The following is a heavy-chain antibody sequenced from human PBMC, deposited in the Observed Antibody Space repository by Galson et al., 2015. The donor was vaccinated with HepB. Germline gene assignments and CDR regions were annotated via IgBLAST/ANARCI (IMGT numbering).Heavy chain of an antibody. D-gene: IGHD1-20*01. CDR3: ARSITALLDYFDY. CDR2: INAGNGNT. V-gene: IGHV1-3*01. J-gene: IGHJ4*02. CDR1: GYTLTELS. Sequence: SVKVSCKVSGYTLTELSMHWVRQAPGKGLEWMGWINAGNGNTKYSQKFQGRVTITRDTSASTAYMELSSLRSEDTAVYYCARSITALLDYFDYWGQGTLVTVSS.